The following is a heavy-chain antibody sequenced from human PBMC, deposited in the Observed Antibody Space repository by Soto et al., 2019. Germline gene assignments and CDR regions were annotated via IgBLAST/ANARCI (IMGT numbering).Heavy chain of an antibody. CDR2: ISGSGGST. V-gene: IGHV3-23*01. CDR3: AKKENLEGPLGHYYYYMDV. D-gene: IGHD3-3*01. J-gene: IGHJ6*03. Sequence: GGSLRLSCAASGFTFSSYAMSWVRQAPGKGLEWVSAISGSGGSTYYADSVKGRFTISRDNSKNTLYLQMNSLRAEDTAVYYCAKKENLEGPLGHYYYYMDVWGKGTTVTVSS. CDR1: GFTFSSYA.